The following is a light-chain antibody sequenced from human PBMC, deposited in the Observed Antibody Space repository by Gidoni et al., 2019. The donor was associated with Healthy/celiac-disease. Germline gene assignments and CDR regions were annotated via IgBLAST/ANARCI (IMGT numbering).Light chain of an antibody. CDR1: QSISSY. V-gene: IGKV1-39*01. CDR2: AAP. J-gene: IGKJ5*01. Sequence: DIQMTQSPSSLSASVGDRVTITCRASQSISSYLNWYQQKPGKAPKLLIYAAPSLQSGVPSRFSGSGSGTDFTLTISSLQPEDFATYYCQQSYSTPPVTFGQXTRLEIK. CDR3: QQSYSTPPVT.